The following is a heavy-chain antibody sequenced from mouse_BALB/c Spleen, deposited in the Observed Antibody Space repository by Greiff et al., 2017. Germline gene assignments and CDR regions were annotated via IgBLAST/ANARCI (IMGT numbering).Heavy chain of an antibody. V-gene: IGHV5-9-3*01. Sequence: EVKLMESGGGLVKPGGSLKLSCAASGFTFSSYAMSWVRQTPEKRLEWVTTISSGGSYTYYPDSVKGRFTISRDNAKNTLYLQMSSLRSEDTAMYYCARPHHDGDAMDYWGQGTSVTVSS. CDR2: ISSGGSYT. D-gene: IGHD2-12*01. CDR1: GFTFSSYA. CDR3: ARPHHDGDAMDY. J-gene: IGHJ4*01.